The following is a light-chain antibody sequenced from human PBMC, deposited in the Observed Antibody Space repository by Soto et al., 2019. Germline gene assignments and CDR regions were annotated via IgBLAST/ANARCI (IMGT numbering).Light chain of an antibody. CDR3: QQYNNWPPIT. J-gene: IGKJ5*01. CDR2: GAS. CDR1: QSVSSN. V-gene: IGKV3-15*01. Sequence: EIVMTHSPATLSVSPCERATLSSSASQSVSSNLAWYQQKPGQAPRLLIYGASTRATGIPARFSGSGSGTEFTLTISSLQSEDFAVYYCQQYNNWPPITFGQGTRLENK.